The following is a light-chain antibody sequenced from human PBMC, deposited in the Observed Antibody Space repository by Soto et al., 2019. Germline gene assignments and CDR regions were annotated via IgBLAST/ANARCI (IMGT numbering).Light chain of an antibody. CDR3: AAWDDTVRSYV. J-gene: IGLJ1*01. V-gene: IGLV1-47*01. Sequence: QLVLTQPPSVSGTPGQRVTISCSGGISNIGTNYVHWFQQLPGTAPKVLSNRDNQRPSGVPDRFSGSKSGTSASLAISGLRSEDEAEYYCAAWDDTVRSYVFGTGTKVTVL. CDR2: RDN. CDR1: ISNIGTNY.